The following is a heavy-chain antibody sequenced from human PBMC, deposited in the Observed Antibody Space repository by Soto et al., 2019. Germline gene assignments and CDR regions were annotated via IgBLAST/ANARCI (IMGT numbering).Heavy chain of an antibody. D-gene: IGHD5-12*01. CDR3: AGGPWLLDF. V-gene: IGHV3-23*04. Sequence: EVQLVETGGGLIQPGESLRLACLASGFNVGTNYVSWVRQAPGKGLEFVSLLTSPSLFYGGGSTYCADSVKGRSIISRDTSTNTVYRQMNDLRADDTAVYYCAGGPWLLDFWGQGTPVTVSS. CDR1: GFNVGTNY. CDR2: PSLFYGGGST. J-gene: IGHJ1*01.